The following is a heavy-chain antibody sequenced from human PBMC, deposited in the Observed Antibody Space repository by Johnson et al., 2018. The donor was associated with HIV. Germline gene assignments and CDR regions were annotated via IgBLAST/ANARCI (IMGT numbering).Heavy chain of an antibody. CDR3: ARGVDGAFDI. J-gene: IGHJ3*02. V-gene: IGHV3-30*19. D-gene: IGHD3-10*01. CDR2: ISYDGSNK. Sequence: QMQLVESGGGVVQPGGSLRLSCAASGFTFSSFDMHWVRQAPGKGLEWVAVISYDGSNKYYADSVKGRFTISRDNSKNTLYLQMNSLRAEDTAVYYCARGVDGAFDIWGQGTMVTVSS. CDR1: GFTFSSFD.